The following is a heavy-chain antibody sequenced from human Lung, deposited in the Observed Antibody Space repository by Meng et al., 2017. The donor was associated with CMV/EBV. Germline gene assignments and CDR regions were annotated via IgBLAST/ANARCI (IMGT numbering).Heavy chain of an antibody. J-gene: IGHJ6*02. Sequence: GESLKISCAASGFTFSAYAMNWVRQTPGKGLEWVSSISTTSTYIYYSDSVKGRFTISRDNAKNSLYLQMSSLRAEDTALYYCARSWDGMDVWGQGTTVTFSS. CDR2: ISTTSTYI. CDR1: GFTFSAYA. V-gene: IGHV3-21*04. CDR3: ARSWDGMDV. D-gene: IGHD3-16*01.